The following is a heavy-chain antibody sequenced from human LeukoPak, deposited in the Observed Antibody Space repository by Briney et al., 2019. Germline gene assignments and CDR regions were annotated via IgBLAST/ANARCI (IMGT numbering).Heavy chain of an antibody. V-gene: IGHV3-30*04. Sequence: GGSLRLSCAASGFTFSTYEMSWVRQAPGKGLEWVAVISYDGSNKYYADSVKGRFTISRDNSKNTLYLQMNSLRAEDTAVYYCARDLGPHSSSPNSGAFDIWGQGTMVTVSS. CDR3: ARDLGPHSSSPNSGAFDI. CDR2: ISYDGSNK. CDR1: GFTFSTYE. D-gene: IGHD6-6*01. J-gene: IGHJ3*02.